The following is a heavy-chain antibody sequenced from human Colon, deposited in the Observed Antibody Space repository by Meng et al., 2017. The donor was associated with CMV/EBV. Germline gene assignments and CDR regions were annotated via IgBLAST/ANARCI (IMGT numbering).Heavy chain of an antibody. J-gene: IGHJ6*02. CDR2: ISTGGVTI. CDR1: GFTFRDYY. CDR3: VRGRGRGYGMDV. D-gene: IGHD3-10*01. Sequence: GEALKISCAASGFTFRDYYMSWVRQAPGQGLEWVSFISTGGVTINYADSVKGRFTISRDNDKNSLYLQMNSLRAEDTAIYYCVRGRGRGYGMDVWGQGTTVTVSS. V-gene: IGHV3-11*04.